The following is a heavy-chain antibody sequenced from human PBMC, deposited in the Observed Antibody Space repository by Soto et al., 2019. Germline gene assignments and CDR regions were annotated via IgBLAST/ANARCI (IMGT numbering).Heavy chain of an antibody. Sequence: QVQLVQSGAEVKKPGSSVKVSCKASGGTFSNHAISWVRQAPGQGLEWMGGIVPMFGTSNYAQKFQDRVTTTADKSTNTDYMELSSLTSEDTAVYYCARGDDFDYYYGVDVWGQGTTVTVSS. CDR2: IVPMFGTS. D-gene: IGHD3-16*01. CDR1: GGTFSNHA. CDR3: ARGDDFDYYYGVDV. V-gene: IGHV1-69*06. J-gene: IGHJ6*02.